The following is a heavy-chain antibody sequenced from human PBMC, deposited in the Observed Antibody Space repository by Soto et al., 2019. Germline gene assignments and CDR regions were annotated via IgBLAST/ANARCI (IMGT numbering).Heavy chain of an antibody. CDR3: ARGNFGSDY. Sequence: QVQLQESGPGLVKPSQTLSLTCTVSGGPITSGDYYWSWSRQHPGKGLEWLGHIYYRGKTYCRPSLKSRLSMSVDTSTNQFSLNLYSVTAADTAVYYCARGNFGSDYWGQGAQVTVSS. V-gene: IGHV4-31*03. CDR1: GGPITSGDYY. CDR2: IYYRGKT. D-gene: IGHD4-4*01. J-gene: IGHJ4*02.